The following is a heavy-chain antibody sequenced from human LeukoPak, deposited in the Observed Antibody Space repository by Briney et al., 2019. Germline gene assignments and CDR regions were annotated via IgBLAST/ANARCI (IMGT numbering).Heavy chain of an antibody. V-gene: IGHV3-30*18. CDR2: ISYDGSNK. Sequence: GGSLRLSCAASGFTFSSYSMHWVRQAPGKGLEWVAVISYDGSNKYYADSVKGRFTISRDNSKNTLYLQMNSLRAEDTAVYYCAKGLNYGDYFGYFDYWGQGTLVTVSS. D-gene: IGHD4-17*01. J-gene: IGHJ4*02. CDR3: AKGLNYGDYFGYFDY. CDR1: GFTFSSYS.